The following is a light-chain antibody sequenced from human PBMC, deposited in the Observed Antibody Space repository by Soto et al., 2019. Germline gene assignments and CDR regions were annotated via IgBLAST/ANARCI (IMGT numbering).Light chain of an antibody. CDR2: EVS. V-gene: IGLV2-8*01. Sequence: QSALTQPPSASGSPGQSVTISCTGTSSDVGGYNYVSWYQQHPGKAPKLMIYEVSKRPSGVPDRYSGSKSGNTASRTVSGLQAEDEADYYCISYAGSNNFVVFGGGTKLTVL. CDR1: SSDVGGYNY. CDR3: ISYAGSNNFVV. J-gene: IGLJ2*01.